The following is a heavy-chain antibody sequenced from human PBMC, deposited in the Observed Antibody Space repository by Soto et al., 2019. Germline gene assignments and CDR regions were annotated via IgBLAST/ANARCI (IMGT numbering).Heavy chain of an antibody. Sequence: QVQLQESGPGLVKPSETLSLTCTVSGGSISSYYWSWIRQPPGKGLEWIGYVYYSGSTNYNPSLKNRLTIAVDTYKNPFSLKLSSVTAADTAVYYCARRWGVTLDYWGQGTLVTVSS. CDR3: ARRWGVTLDY. V-gene: IGHV4-59*01. CDR2: VYYSGST. D-gene: IGHD2-21*02. J-gene: IGHJ4*02. CDR1: GGSISSYY.